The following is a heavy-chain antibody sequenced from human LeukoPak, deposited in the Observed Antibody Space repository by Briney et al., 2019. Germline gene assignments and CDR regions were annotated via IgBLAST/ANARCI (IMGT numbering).Heavy chain of an antibody. D-gene: IGHD3-9*01. V-gene: IGHV4-59*01. J-gene: IGHJ4*02. CDR3: ATVVRDDILTGYYIDY. CDR1: GGSISSYY. Sequence: SETLSLTCTVSGGSISSYYWSWVRQPPGKGLEGIGYIYYSGSTKYNPSFKSRVTISVDTSKNQFSLKLISVTAADTAVYYCATVVRDDILTGYYIDYWGQGTLVTVSS. CDR2: IYYSGST.